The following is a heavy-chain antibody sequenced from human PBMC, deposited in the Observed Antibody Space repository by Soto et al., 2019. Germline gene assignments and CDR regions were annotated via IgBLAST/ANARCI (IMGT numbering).Heavy chain of an antibody. CDR1: GFPFSSYV. CDR2: ISGGGSNT. D-gene: IGHD1-26*01. Sequence: EVQLLESGGGLVQRGGSLRLSCAASGFPFSSYVMAWVRQAPGKGLEWVSGISGGGSNTFYADSVKGRFTISRDNSKNTLLLQMNSLGAEDTAVYYCVKDSPVSGKYQDLDYWGQGTLVTVSS. CDR3: VKDSPVSGKYQDLDY. J-gene: IGHJ4*02. V-gene: IGHV3-23*01.